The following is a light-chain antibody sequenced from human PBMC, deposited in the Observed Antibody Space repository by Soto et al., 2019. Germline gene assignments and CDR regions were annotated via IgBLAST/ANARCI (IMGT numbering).Light chain of an antibody. CDR2: KAS. Sequence: DIQMTQSPSTLSASVGDRVTITCRASQSISSWLAWYQQKPGKAPKLLIYKASSLESGVPSRFSGSGSGTEFTLTISSPQPDYFATYYCKQYNSYWTFGQGTKVEIK. CDR3: KQYNSYWT. J-gene: IGKJ1*01. CDR1: QSISSW. V-gene: IGKV1-5*03.